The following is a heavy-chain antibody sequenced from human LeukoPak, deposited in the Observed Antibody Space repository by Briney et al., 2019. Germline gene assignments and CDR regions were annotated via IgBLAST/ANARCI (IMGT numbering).Heavy chain of an antibody. Sequence: SETLSLTCTVSGGSISSSSYYWGWIRQPPGKGLEWIGEIYHSGSTNYNPSLKSRVTISVDKSKNQFSLKLSSVTAADTAVYYCARESSGYNDYWGQGTLVTVSS. J-gene: IGHJ4*02. CDR1: GGSISSSSYY. CDR2: IYHSGST. V-gene: IGHV4-39*07. CDR3: ARESSGYNDY. D-gene: IGHD3-22*01.